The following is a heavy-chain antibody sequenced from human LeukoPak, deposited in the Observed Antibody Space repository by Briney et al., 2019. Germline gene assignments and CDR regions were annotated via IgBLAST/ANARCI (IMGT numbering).Heavy chain of an antibody. CDR2: IKQDGSEK. D-gene: IGHD6-19*01. V-gene: IGHV3-7*01. J-gene: IGHJ4*02. CDR3: ARGLYSSGWYEGSFDY. CDR1: GFTFSSYW. Sequence: GGSLRLSCAASGFTFSSYWMSWVRHARGKGLEWVANIKQDGSEKYYVDSVKGRFTISRDNAKNSLYLQMNSLRAEDTAVYYCARGLYSSGWYEGSFDYWGQGTLVTVSS.